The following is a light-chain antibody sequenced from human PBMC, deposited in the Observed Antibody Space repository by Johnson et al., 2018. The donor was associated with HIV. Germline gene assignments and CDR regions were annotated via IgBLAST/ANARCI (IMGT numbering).Light chain of an antibody. Sequence: QPVLTQPPSVSAAPGQKVTISCSGSSSNIGNNYVSWYQQFPGTAPKLLIYENNKRPSGIPDRFSGSKSGTSTTLGITGLQTGDEAEYYCGTWDGSLSAGVFGTGTKVTVL. CDR2: ENN. CDR3: GTWDGSLSAGV. CDR1: SSNIGNNY. J-gene: IGLJ1*01. V-gene: IGLV1-51*02.